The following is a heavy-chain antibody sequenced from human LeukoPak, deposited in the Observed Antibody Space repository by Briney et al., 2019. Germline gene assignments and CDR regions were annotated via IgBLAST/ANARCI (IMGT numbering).Heavy chain of an antibody. D-gene: IGHD7-27*01. Sequence: SETLSLTCTVSDGSIRNNYWSWIRQSPGKGLEWIGYIYYSGTTKYNPSLKSRVTISVDMSKNQFSLRLSSVTAADTAVYFCARGFRGDNFDYWGQGTLVTVSS. J-gene: IGHJ4*02. V-gene: IGHV4-59*08. CDR2: IYYSGTT. CDR1: DGSIRNNY. CDR3: ARGFRGDNFDY.